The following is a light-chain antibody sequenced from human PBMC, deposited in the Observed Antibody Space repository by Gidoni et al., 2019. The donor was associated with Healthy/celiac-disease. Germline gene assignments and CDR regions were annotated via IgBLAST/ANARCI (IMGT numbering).Light chain of an antibody. CDR3: KQYGSSTWT. CDR2: GAS. J-gene: IGKJ1*01. V-gene: IGKV3-20*01. CDR1: QSVSSSY. Sequence: EIVLTQSPGTLSLSPGERATLSCRASQSVSSSYLAWYQQKPGQAPRLLIYGASSRATGIPDRFSGSGSGTDFTPNISRLEPEDFAVYYCKQYGSSTWTFGQGTKVEIK.